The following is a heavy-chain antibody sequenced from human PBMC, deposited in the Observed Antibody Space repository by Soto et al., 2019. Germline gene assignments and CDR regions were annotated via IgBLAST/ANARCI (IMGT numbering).Heavy chain of an antibody. CDR1: GYTFTSYG. Sequence: ASVKVSCKASGYTFTSYGISWVRQAPGQGLEWMGWISAYNGNTNYAQKLQGRVTMTTDTSTSTAYMELRSLRSDDTAVYYCARGVPPGPKYYDFWSYYYGMDVWGQGTTVNVSS. V-gene: IGHV1-18*01. J-gene: IGHJ6*02. CDR2: ISAYNGNT. CDR3: ARGVPPGPKYYDFWSYYYGMDV. D-gene: IGHD3-3*01.